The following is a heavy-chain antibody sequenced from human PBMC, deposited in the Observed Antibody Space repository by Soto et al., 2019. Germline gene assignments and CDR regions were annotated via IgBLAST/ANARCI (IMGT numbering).Heavy chain of an antibody. Sequence: QITLKESGPTLVKPTQTLTLTCPFSGFSPSTSGVGVGWIRQPQGKALEWLAPINWDAVNRYSPFLKSRLTITKDTSKNQVVLTMTNMDPVDTATYYCAHIASYYQFDWFDPWGQGTLVTVSS. CDR3: AHIASYYQFDWFDP. D-gene: IGHD3-10*01. J-gene: IGHJ5*02. V-gene: IGHV2-5*02. CDR2: INWDAVN. CDR1: GFSPSTSGVG.